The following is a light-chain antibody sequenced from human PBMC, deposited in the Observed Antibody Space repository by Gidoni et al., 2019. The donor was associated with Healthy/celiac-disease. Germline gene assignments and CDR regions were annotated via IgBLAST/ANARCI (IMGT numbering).Light chain of an antibody. CDR3: QQSYSTPPSLT. Sequence: IQMTSSPSSLSASVGDRVTITCRASQSISSYLNWYQQKPGKAPKLLIYAASSLQSGVPSRFSGSGSGTDFTLTISSLQPEDFATYYCQQSYSTPPSLTFGGGTKVEIK. CDR1: QSISSY. CDR2: AAS. V-gene: IGKV1-39*01. J-gene: IGKJ4*01.